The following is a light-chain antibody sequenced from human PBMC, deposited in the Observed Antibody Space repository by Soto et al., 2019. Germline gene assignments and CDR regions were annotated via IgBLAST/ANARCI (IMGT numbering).Light chain of an antibody. J-gene: IGLJ1*01. CDR1: SSDVGGYNY. CDR2: EVT. CDR3: SSLAGTIFYV. V-gene: IGLV2-8*01. Sequence: SALTQRPSASGSPGQSVTISCTGTSSDVGGYNYVSWYQQHPGKAPKLMIYEVTKRPSGVPDRFSGSKSGNTASLTVSGLQAEDEADYFCSSLAGTIFYVFGTGTKVTVL.